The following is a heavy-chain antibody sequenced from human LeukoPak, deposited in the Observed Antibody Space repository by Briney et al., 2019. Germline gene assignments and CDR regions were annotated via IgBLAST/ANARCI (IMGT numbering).Heavy chain of an antibody. CDR2: ISGSSGDI. D-gene: IGHD6-19*01. J-gene: IGHJ4*02. CDR1: GFTFSSYP. CDR3: ATSSGWYPKYFDY. Sequence: GGSLRLSCAASGFTFSSYPMSWVRQAPGKGLEWVSAISGSSGDIYYADSVKGRFTISRDNSKNTLFLQMNSLRAEDTALYYCATSSGWYPKYFDYWGQGTLVTVSS. V-gene: IGHV3-23*01.